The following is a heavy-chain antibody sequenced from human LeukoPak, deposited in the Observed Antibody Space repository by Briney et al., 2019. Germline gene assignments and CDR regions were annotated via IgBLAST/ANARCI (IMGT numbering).Heavy chain of an antibody. CDR2: ISYDGSNK. Sequence: GVSLRLSCAASGFTFSSYAMHWVRQAPGKGLEWVAVISYDGSNKYYADSVKGRFTISRDNSKNTLYLQMNSLRAEDTAVYYCARPLAVAGRHYYGMDVWGQGTTVTVSS. CDR1: GFTFSSYA. J-gene: IGHJ6*02. D-gene: IGHD6-19*01. V-gene: IGHV3-30-3*01. CDR3: ARPLAVAGRHYYGMDV.